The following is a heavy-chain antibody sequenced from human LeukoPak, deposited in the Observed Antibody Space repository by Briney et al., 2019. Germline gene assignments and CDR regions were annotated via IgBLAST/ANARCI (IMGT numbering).Heavy chain of an antibody. J-gene: IGHJ1*01. CDR3: ARRLIGYCSGGSCYSGYFQH. Sequence: SETLSLTCAVYGGSFSGYYWSWIRQPPGKGLEWIGEINHSGSTNYNPSLKSRVTISVDTSKNQFSLKLSSVTAADTAVYYCARRLIGYCSGGSCYSGYFQHWGQGTLVTVSS. V-gene: IGHV4-34*01. CDR1: GGSFSGYY. D-gene: IGHD2-15*01. CDR2: INHSGST.